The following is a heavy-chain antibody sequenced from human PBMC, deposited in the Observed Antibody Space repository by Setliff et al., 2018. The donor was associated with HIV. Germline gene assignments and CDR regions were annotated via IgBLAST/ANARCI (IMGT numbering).Heavy chain of an antibody. V-gene: IGHV3-7*03. CDR3: VSTPGVFYFDF. D-gene: IGHD2-15*01. CDR2: IKEDGSAK. J-gene: IGHJ4*02. CDR1: RFTFSTSW. Sequence: GGSLRLSCAASRFTFSTSWMTWVRQAPGKGLEWVANIKEDGSAKYYLDSVKGRFTISRDNAKNSLYLEMNSLRAEDTAVYYCVSTPGVFYFDFWGQGTPVTVSS.